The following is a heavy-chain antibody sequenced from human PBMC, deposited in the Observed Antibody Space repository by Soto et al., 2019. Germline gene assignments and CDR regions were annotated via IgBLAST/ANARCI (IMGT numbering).Heavy chain of an antibody. CDR1: GFTFSSYS. D-gene: IGHD2-2*01. Sequence: EVQLVESGGGLVQPGGSLRLSCAASGFTFSSYSMNWVRQAPGKGLEWVSYISSSSSTIYYADSVKGRFTISRDNAKNSLYLQMNSLRAEDTAVYYRARDSPARYCSSTSCPRFDYWGQGTLVTVSS. J-gene: IGHJ4*02. V-gene: IGHV3-48*01. CDR2: ISSSSSTI. CDR3: ARDSPARYCSSTSCPRFDY.